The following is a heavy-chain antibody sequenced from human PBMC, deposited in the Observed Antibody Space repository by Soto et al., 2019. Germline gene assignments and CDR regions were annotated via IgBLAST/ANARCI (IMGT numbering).Heavy chain of an antibody. CDR2: IIPILGIA. CDR1: GGTFSSYT. V-gene: IGHV1-69*08. CDR3: ATEGEVRGEDYYYYMDV. D-gene: IGHD3-10*01. Sequence: QVQLVQSGAEVKKPGSSVKVSCKASGGTFSSYTISWVRQAPGQGLEWMGRIIPILGIANYAQKFQGRVTITADKSTSTAYMELSSLRSEDTAVYYCATEGEVRGEDYYYYMDVWGKGTTVTVSS. J-gene: IGHJ6*03.